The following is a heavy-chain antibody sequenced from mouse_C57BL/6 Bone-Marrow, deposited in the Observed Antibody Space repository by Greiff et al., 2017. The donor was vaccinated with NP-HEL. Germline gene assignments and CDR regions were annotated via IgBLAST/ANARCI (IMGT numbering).Heavy chain of an antibody. Sequence: VQLQQSGAELARPGASVKLSCKASGYTFTSYGISWVKQRTGQGLEWIGEIYPRSGNTYYNEKFKGKATLTADKSSSTAYLELRSLTSEDSAVYVCARADYDYGGYYFDYWGQGTTLTVSS. CDR3: ARADYDYGGYYFDY. CDR2: IYPRSGNT. V-gene: IGHV1-81*01. CDR1: GYTFTSYG. J-gene: IGHJ2*01. D-gene: IGHD2-4*01.